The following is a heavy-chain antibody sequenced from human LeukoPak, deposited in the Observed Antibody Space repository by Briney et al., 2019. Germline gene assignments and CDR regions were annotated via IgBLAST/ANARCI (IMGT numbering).Heavy chain of an antibody. CDR1: GFSFSMFA. Sequence: PGGSLRLSCAATGFSFSMFAMTWVRQGPGKGLEWVSVISGSCEYTNSADSVKGRFTTSRDNSKNTLYLQMNSLRVEDTALYYCAKIPTYYYDSSEGSDIWGLRTVVTVSS. V-gene: IGHV3-23*01. CDR2: ISGSCEYT. D-gene: IGHD3-22*01. J-gene: IGHJ3*02. CDR3: AKIPTYYYDSSEGSDI.